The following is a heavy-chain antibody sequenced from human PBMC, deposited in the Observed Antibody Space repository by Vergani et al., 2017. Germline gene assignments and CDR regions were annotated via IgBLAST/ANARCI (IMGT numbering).Heavy chain of an antibody. V-gene: IGHV1-69*12. CDR1: GGTFSSYA. Sequence: QVQLVQSGAEVKKPGSSVKVSCKASGGTFSSYAISWVRQAPGQGLEWMGGIIPIFGTANYAQKFQGRVTITADESTSTAYMELSSLRSEDTAVYYCARDRIVGYYGSGSYYPVSYYYGMDVWGQGTTVTVSS. CDR2: IIPIFGTA. D-gene: IGHD3-10*01. CDR3: ARDRIVGYYGSGSYYPVSYYYGMDV. J-gene: IGHJ6*02.